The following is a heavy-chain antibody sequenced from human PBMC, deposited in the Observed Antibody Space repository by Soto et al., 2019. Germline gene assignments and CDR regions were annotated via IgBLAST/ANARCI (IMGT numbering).Heavy chain of an antibody. J-gene: IGHJ5*02. V-gene: IGHV1-58*02. CDR2: IVVGSGNT. CDR1: GFTFTSSA. D-gene: IGHD3-3*01. Sequence: SVKVSFKASGFTFTSSAMQWVRQARGQRLEWIGWIVVGSGNTNYAQKFQERVTITRDMSTSTAYMELSSLRSEDTAVYYCAAGHYDFWSGYYSSQAYNIPWGQGTLVTVSS. CDR3: AAGHYDFWSGYYSSQAYNIP.